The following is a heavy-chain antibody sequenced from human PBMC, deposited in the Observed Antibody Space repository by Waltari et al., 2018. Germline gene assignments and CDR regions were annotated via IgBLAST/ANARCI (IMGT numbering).Heavy chain of an antibody. J-gene: IGHJ4*02. CDR2: SRKEANSYTT. CDR3: ARASDYNNHYYFDY. CDR1: GFRFRDVF. D-gene: IGHD4-4*01. Sequence: QLVVSGGGLVQRGGSLRLSCAASGFRFRDVFSNWVRQAPGKGLEWVGRSRKEANSYTTEYAASVKGRFTISRDDSKSSLYLQMNSLKTEDTAVYYCARASDYNNHYYFDYWGQGTMVTVSS. V-gene: IGHV3-72*01.